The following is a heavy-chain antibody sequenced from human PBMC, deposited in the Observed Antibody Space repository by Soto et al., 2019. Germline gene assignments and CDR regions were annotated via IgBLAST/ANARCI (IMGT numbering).Heavy chain of an antibody. J-gene: IGHJ6*02. V-gene: IGHV1-3*01. CDR2: INAGNGNT. CDR1: GYTFTSYA. CDR3: ARDPSYYVMDF. Sequence: GASVKVSCKASGYTFTSYAMHWVRQAPGQRLEWMGWINAGNGNTKYSQTFQGRVTITRDTSASTAYMELSSLRSEDTAVYYWARDPSYYVMDFWGQGTTVTVSS.